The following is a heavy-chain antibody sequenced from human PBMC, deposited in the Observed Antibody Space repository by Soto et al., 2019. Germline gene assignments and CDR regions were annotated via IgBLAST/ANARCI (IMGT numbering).Heavy chain of an antibody. CDR1: GGAFSSYT. CDR3: TEIAAAGVFVY. D-gene: IGHD6-13*01. V-gene: IGHV1-24*01. Sequence: SVKVSCKASGGAFSSYTISWVRQAPGKGLEWMGGFDPEDGETIYAQKFQGRVTMTEDTSTDTAYMELSSLRSEDTAVYYCTEIAAAGVFVYWGQGTLVTVS. J-gene: IGHJ4*02. CDR2: FDPEDGET.